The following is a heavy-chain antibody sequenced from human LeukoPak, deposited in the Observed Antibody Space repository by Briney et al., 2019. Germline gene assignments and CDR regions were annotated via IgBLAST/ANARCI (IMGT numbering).Heavy chain of an antibody. V-gene: IGHV3-21*01. CDR3: ARDGLVVVHDY. J-gene: IGHJ4*02. D-gene: IGHD3-22*01. CDR2: ISSSSSYI. CDR1: GFTSSSYS. Sequence: PGGSLRLSCAASGFTSSSYSMNWVRQAPGKGLEWVSSISSSSSYIYYADSVKGRFTISRDNAKNSLYLQMNCLRAEDTAVYYCARDGLVVVHDYWGQGTLVTVSS.